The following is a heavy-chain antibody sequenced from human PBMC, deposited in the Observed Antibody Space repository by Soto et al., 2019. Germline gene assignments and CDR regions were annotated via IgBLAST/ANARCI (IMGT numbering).Heavy chain of an antibody. D-gene: IGHD3-16*01. Sequence: PGEALKISCKASGYNFDNYWIIWVLQMPGKGLEWMWRVDPSDPYVNYSPSFQGHIAISIDKSINTAYLQWSSLKASDTAIYYCARPKGGTDWLAPWGQGTLVTVSS. CDR2: VDPSDPYV. V-gene: IGHV5-10-1*01. CDR3: ARPKGGTDWLAP. J-gene: IGHJ5*02. CDR1: GYNFDNYW.